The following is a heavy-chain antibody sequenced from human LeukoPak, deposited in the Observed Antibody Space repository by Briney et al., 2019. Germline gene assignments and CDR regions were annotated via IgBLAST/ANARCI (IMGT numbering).Heavy chain of an antibody. CDR1: GFTFSGYA. D-gene: IGHD3-10*01. CDR3: AKGYGSGNYYSDY. V-gene: IGHV3-69-1*01. Sequence: GGSLRLSCVASGFTFSGYAMNWVRQAPGKGLELEWVSSISSGGDKNYADSAKGRFTISRDNAKNSLFLQFNSLRAEDTAVYYCAKGYGSGNYYSDYWGQGTLVTVSS. CDR2: ISSGGDK. J-gene: IGHJ4*02.